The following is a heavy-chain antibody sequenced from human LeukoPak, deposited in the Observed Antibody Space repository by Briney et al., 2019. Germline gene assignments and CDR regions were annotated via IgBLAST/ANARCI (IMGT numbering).Heavy chain of an antibody. V-gene: IGHV4-38-2*02. Sequence: PSETLSLTCTVSSYSFSSGYYWGWIRQPPGKGLDWIGNIYHSGSTYYNPSLKSRVTISVDTSKNQFSLRLSSVTAADTAVYYCARGGVLKSVDYWGQGTLVAVSS. CDR3: ARGGVLKSVDY. CDR1: SYSFSSGYY. CDR2: IYHSGST. J-gene: IGHJ4*02. D-gene: IGHD3-16*01.